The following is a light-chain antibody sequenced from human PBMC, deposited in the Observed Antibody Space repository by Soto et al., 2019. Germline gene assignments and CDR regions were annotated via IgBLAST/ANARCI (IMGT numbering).Light chain of an antibody. CDR2: TNN. Sequence: QLVLTQPPSASGTPGQRVTISCSGSSSNIGRNTVNWYQQLPGMAPKLLIHTNNQRPSGVPDRFSGSKSGTSASLAISGLQSEDEGDYYCATWDDRLNGRVFGGGTKLTVL. J-gene: IGLJ3*02. CDR3: ATWDDRLNGRV. V-gene: IGLV1-44*01. CDR1: SSNIGRNT.